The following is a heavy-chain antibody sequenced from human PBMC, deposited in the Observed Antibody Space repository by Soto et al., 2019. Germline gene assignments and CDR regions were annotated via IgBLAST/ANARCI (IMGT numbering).Heavy chain of an antibody. J-gene: IGHJ6*02. V-gene: IGHV1-58*01. CDR2: IVVGSGNT. CDR3: AAVSPWALDYYDSSGYYPDYGMDV. CDR1: GFTFTSSA. D-gene: IGHD3-22*01. Sequence: ASVKVSCKASGFTFTSSAVQWVRQARGQRLEWIGWIVVGSGNTNYAQKFQERVTITRDMSTSTAYMELSSLRSEDTAVYYCAAVSPWALDYYDSSGYYPDYGMDVWGQGTTVTVSS.